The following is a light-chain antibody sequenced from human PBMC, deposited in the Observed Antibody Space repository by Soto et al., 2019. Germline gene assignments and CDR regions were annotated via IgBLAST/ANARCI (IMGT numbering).Light chain of an antibody. CDR3: QHYNSYPLT. J-gene: IGKJ4*01. Sequence: DIQMTQSPSTLSASVGDRVTITCRASQSISNWLAWYQQKPGEAPKFLIYQASSLESGVPSRFSGSGSGTEFTLTISSLQPDDFATYYCQHYNSYPLTFGGGTKVEIK. CDR1: QSISNW. CDR2: QAS. V-gene: IGKV1-5*03.